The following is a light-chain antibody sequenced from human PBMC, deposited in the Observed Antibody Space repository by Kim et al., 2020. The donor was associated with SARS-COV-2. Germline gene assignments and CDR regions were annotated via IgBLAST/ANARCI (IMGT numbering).Light chain of an antibody. CDR3: QAWDSNTVV. CDR1: KLGDKY. V-gene: IGLV3-1*01. CDR2: QGK. Sequence: SVSPGQTASIICSGDKLGDKYASGYQQKPGQSPVVVIYQGKNRPSGIPERFSGSSSGNTATLTISETQAMDEADYYWQAWDSNTVVFGGGTRLTVL. J-gene: IGLJ2*01.